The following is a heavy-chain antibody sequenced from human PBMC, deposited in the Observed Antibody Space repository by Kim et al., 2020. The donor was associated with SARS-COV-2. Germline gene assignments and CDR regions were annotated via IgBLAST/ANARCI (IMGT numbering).Heavy chain of an antibody. V-gene: IGHV3-23*01. D-gene: IGHD1-26*01. CDR1: GFTFSNFG. CDR2: ISGSSSNI. Sequence: GGSLRLSCAASGFTFSNFGMSWVRQAPGKGLQWVSAISGSSSNIYYVDSVKGRFTISRDNSKNILYLQMSSLRVEDTAIYYCAKSRTGMSGSADYWGQGT. CDR3: AKSRTGMSGSADY. J-gene: IGHJ4*02.